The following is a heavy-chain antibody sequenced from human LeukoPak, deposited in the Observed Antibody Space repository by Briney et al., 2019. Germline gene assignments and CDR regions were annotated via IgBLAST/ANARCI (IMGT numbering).Heavy chain of an antibody. J-gene: IGHJ6*02. D-gene: IGHD5-12*01. CDR2: IWYDGSNK. Sequence: GGSLRLSCAASGFTFSSYGMHWVRQAPGKGLEWVALIWYDGSNKYYADSVKGRFTVSRDNSNNTLYLQMNSLRAEDTAVYYCARERYSGYSVGMDVWGQGTTVTVSS. V-gene: IGHV3-33*01. CDR3: ARERYSGYSVGMDV. CDR1: GFTFSSYG.